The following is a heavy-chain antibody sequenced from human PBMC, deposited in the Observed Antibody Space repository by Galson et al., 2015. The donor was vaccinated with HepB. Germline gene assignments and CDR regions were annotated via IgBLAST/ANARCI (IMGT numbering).Heavy chain of an antibody. CDR2: ISGSTINT. CDR3: AKVGDYGAPLMRWFDP. CDR1: GFTFSSYS. V-gene: IGHV3-23*01. J-gene: IGHJ5*02. D-gene: IGHD4-17*01. Sequence: SLRLSCAASGFTFSSYSMNWVRQAPGKGLEWVSGISGSTINTYYADSVKGRFTISRDNSKNTLYLQMNSLRVEDTAVYYCAKVGDYGAPLMRWFDPWGQGTLVTVSS.